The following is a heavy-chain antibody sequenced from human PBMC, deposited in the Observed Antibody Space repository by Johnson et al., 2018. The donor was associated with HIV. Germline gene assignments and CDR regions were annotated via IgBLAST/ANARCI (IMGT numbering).Heavy chain of an antibody. CDR3: ARDATPWGGAYVGYAFDL. V-gene: IGHV3-11*04. CDR2: ISSSGSTI. CDR1: GFTFSDYY. J-gene: IGHJ3*01. Sequence: QVQLVESGGGLVKPGGSLRLSCAASGFTFSDYYMSWIRQAPGKGLEWVSYISSSGSTIYYTDSVKARFTISRDNTKNSLHLQMNSLRAEDTAVYYCARDATPWGGAYVGYAFDLWGQGTMVAVSS. D-gene: IGHD4-17*01.